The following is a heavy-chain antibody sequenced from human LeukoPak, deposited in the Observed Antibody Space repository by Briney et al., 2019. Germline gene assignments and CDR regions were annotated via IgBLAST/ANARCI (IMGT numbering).Heavy chain of an antibody. D-gene: IGHD2-2*01. CDR2: ISYDGSNK. V-gene: IGHV3-30*14. CDR3: ARGRCSSTSCYDYYYYGMDV. CDR1: GFTFSSYA. Sequence: GGSLRLSCAASGFTFSSYAMHWVRQAPGKGLEWVAVISYDGSNKYYADSVKGRFTISRENAKNSLYLQMNSLRAGDTAVYYCARGRCSSTSCYDYYYYGMDVWGKGTTVTVSS. J-gene: IGHJ6*04.